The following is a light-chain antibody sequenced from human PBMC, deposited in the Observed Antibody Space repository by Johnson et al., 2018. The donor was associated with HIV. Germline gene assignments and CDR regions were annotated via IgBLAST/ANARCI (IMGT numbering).Light chain of an antibody. CDR3: GIGDSGLSAYV. V-gene: IGLV1-51*01. Sequence: QSVLTQPPSVSAAPGQKVTISCSGSSSNIGYNYVSWYQQVPGTAPKLLIYDIDKRPSGIPDRFSGSQSGTSATLDISGLQTGDEADYYGGIGDSGLSAYVFGTGTKVTAL. CDR1: SSNIGYNY. J-gene: IGLJ1*01. CDR2: DID.